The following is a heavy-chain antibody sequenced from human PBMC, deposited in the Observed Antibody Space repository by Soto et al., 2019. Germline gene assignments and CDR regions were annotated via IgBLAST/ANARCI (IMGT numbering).Heavy chain of an antibody. CDR3: VRGGRIVVVTASPDAFDI. J-gene: IGHJ3*02. V-gene: IGHV3-33*01. D-gene: IGHD2-21*02. CDR1: GFTFSSYG. CDR2: IWYDGSNK. Sequence: QVQLVESGGGVVQPGRSLRLSCAASGFTFSSYGMHWVRQAPGKGLEWVAVIWYDGSNKYYADSVKGRFTISRDNSKNTLYLQMNSLRAEDTAVYYCVRGGRIVVVTASPDAFDIWGQGTMVTVSS.